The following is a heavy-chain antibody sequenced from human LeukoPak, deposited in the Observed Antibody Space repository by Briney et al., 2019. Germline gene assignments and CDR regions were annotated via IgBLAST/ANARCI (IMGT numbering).Heavy chain of an antibody. J-gene: IGHJ6*03. D-gene: IGHD3-10*01. CDR1: GFTFSSHS. CDR3: ARDHRRTYGSGSYFFYYYMDV. V-gene: IGHV3-21*01. CDR2: ISSSSSYI. Sequence: GGSLRLSCAASGFTFSSHSMNWVRQAPGKGLEWVSSISSSSSYIYYADSVKGRFTISRDNAKNSLYLQMNSLRAEDTAVYYCARDHRRTYGSGSYFFYYYMDVWGKGTTVTIS.